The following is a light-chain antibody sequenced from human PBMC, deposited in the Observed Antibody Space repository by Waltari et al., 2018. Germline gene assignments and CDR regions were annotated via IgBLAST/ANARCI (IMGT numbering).Light chain of an antibody. CDR1: TGPVTSGPY. V-gene: IGLV7-46*01. CDR2: DTS. J-gene: IGLJ3*02. Sequence: QAVVTQEPSLTVSPGGPAPPPSDSSTGPVTSGPYHYWFQQKPGQAPRTLTYDTSNKPPWTPSRFSGSLLGGKAALTLSGAQPDDEAEYYCFLSFSGAWVFGGGTKLTVL. CDR3: FLSFSGAWV.